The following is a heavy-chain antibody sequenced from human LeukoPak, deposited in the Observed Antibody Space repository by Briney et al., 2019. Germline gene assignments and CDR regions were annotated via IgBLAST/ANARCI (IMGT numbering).Heavy chain of an antibody. D-gene: IGHD1-1*01. V-gene: IGHV3-53*01. CDR3: AKGLERESRLDS. CDR1: GFTVSSDF. J-gene: IGHJ4*02. CDR2: IYTGGST. Sequence: GGSLRLSCAASGFTVSSDFMSWVRQAPGKALEWVSVIYTGGSTYYADSVKGRFTISRDNSKNTLYLQMNSLRAEDTALYYCAKGLERESRLDSWGQGTLVTVSS.